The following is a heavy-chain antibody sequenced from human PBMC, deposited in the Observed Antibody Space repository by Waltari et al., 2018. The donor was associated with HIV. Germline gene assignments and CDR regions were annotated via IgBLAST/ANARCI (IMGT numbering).Heavy chain of an antibody. CDR1: GGTFSSYA. Sequence: QVQLVQSGAEVKKPGSSVKVSCKASGGTFSSYAISWVRQAPGQGLEWMGGIIPIFGTANYAQKFQGRVTITADESTSTAYMELSSLRSEDTAVYYCARARGQAMVQGVTYYYYGMDVWDQGTTVTVSS. J-gene: IGHJ6*02. D-gene: IGHD3-10*01. V-gene: IGHV1-69*01. CDR3: ARARGQAMVQGVTYYYYGMDV. CDR2: IIPIFGTA.